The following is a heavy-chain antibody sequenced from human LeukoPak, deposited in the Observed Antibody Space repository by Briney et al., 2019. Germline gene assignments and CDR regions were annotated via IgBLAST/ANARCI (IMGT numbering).Heavy chain of an antibody. CDR3: AGIAAAYYYFDY. D-gene: IGHD6-13*01. J-gene: IGHJ4*02. CDR2: INHSGST. V-gene: IGHV4-34*01. Sequence: SETLSLTCAVYGGSFSGYYWSWIRQPPGKGLEWIGEINHSGSTNYNPSLKSRVTISVDTSKNQFSLKLSSVTAADTAMYYCAGIAAAYYYFDYWGQGTLVTVSS. CDR1: GGSFSGYY.